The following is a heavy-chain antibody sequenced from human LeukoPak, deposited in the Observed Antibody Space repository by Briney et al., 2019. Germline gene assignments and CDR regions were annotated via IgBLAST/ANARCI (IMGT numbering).Heavy chain of an antibody. CDR1: GSTFSSHT. J-gene: IGHJ4*02. D-gene: IGHD2-2*01. CDR3: ARNLPAADY. V-gene: IGHV3-48*03. CDR2: ISNTGSVT. Sequence: PGGSLRLSCAASGSTFSSHTMNWVRQAPGKGLEWISYISNTGSVTYYADSVKGRFTISRDNAKSSLYLQMSSLRAEVTAVYYCARNLPAADYWGQGTLVTVSS.